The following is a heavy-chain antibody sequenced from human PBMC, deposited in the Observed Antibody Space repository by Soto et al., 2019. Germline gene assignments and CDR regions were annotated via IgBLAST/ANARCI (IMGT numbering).Heavy chain of an antibody. Sequence: GGSLRLSCAASGLTFNLYGMHWVRQAPGKGLEWVTVISSDGNNQWYADSVRGRFTTPPDHSNNILYLPMTSLRPPDPAVSYCAGIRSLPPGASEFWGQGTLVAVSS. CDR1: GLTFNLYG. D-gene: IGHD2-8*02. CDR3: AGIRSLPPGASEF. V-gene: IGHV3-30*03. J-gene: IGHJ4*02. CDR2: ISSDGNNQ.